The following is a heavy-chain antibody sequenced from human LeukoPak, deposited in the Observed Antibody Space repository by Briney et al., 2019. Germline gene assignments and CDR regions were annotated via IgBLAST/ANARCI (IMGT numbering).Heavy chain of an antibody. CDR3: AGAGYSGYDFSAYYYGMDV. J-gene: IGHJ6*02. V-gene: IGHV3-48*02. CDR1: GFTFRSYS. Sequence: GGSLRLSCAASGFTFRSYSMNWVRQAPGKGLEWISYISSRSTTIYYADSVKGRFTISRDNAQNSLYLQMNSLRDEDTAVYYCAGAGYSGYDFSAYYYGMDVWGQGTTVTVSS. D-gene: IGHD5-12*01. CDR2: ISSRSTTI.